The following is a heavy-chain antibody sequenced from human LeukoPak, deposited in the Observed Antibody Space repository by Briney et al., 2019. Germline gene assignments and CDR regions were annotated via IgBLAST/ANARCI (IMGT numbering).Heavy chain of an antibody. D-gene: IGHD6-6*01. CDR3: ARDHSSSSPPKY. V-gene: IGHV4-59*01. CDR1: GGSISSYY. CDR2: IYYSGST. Sequence: SETLSLTCTVSGGSISSYYWSWIRQPPGKGLEWIGHIYYSGSTNYNPSLKSRVTISVDTSKNQFSLRLSSVTAADTAVYYCARDHSSSSPPKYWGQGTLVTVSS. J-gene: IGHJ4*02.